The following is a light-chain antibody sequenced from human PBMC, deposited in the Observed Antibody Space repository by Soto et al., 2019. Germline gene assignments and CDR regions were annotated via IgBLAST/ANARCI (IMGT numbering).Light chain of an antibody. CDR3: AAWDDSQSASYV. CDR2: RNN. J-gene: IGLJ1*01. V-gene: IGLV1-47*01. Sequence: QSVLTQPPSASGTPGQRVTISCSGSSSNIGSNYVYWYQQLPGTAPKLLIYRNNQRPSGVPDRFSGSKSGTSASLAISGLRSEDEADCYCAAWDDSQSASYVFGTGTKVTVL. CDR1: SSNIGSNY.